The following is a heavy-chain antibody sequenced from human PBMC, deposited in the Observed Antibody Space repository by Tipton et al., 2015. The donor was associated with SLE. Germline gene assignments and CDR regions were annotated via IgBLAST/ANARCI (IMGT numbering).Heavy chain of an antibody. CDR3: ARLPDYFDH. CDR1: GVSINVYY. J-gene: IGHJ4*02. CDR2: VSYSGST. V-gene: IGHV4-59*01. Sequence: TLSLTCSVSGVSINVYYWSWVRQPPGKGLEWIGYVSYSGSTNYNPSLQSRVTISVDTSKNQLYLKLRSVTAADTAVYYCARLPDYFDHWGQGALVTVSS.